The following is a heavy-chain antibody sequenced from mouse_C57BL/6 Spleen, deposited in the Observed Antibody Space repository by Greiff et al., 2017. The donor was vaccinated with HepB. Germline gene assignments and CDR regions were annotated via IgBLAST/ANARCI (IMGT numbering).Heavy chain of an antibody. CDR2: IDPEDGDT. J-gene: IGHJ3*01. CDR3: TTDYGSRWFAY. CDR1: GFNIKDYY. Sequence: EVQLQQSGAELVRPGASVKLSCTASGFNIKDYYMHWVKQRPEQGLEWIGRIDPEDGDTEYAPKFQGKATMTADTSSNTAYLQLSSLTSEDTAVYYCTTDYGSRWFAYWGQGTLVTVSA. D-gene: IGHD1-1*01. V-gene: IGHV14-1*01.